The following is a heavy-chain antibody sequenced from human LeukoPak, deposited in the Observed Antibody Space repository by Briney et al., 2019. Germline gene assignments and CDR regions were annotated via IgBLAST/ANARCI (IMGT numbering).Heavy chain of an antibody. CDR1: GGTFSRYA. Sequence: ASVKVSCKASGGTFSRYAMSWVQQAPGQGLEWMGGIIPIFGTASFAQKFQGRVTITADESTGTAYMELSSLRSEDTAVYYCARVVTPRYCSTPSCYWKGWFDPWGQGTLVTVSS. V-gene: IGHV1-69*13. J-gene: IGHJ5*02. D-gene: IGHD2-2*01. CDR3: ARVVTPRYCSTPSCYWKGWFDP. CDR2: IIPIFGTA.